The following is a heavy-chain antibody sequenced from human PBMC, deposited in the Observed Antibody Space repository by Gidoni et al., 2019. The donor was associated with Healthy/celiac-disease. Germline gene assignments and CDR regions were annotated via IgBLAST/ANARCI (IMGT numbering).Heavy chain of an antibody. V-gene: IGHV4-31*03. CDR2: IYYSGST. Sequence: QVQLQESGPGLLQPSQTLSLTCTVSAGSLSSGGYYWSWIRQHPGKGLEWIGYIYYSGSTYYNPTLKSRVTISVDTSKNQFSLKLSSVTAADTAVYYCARVWVEWELPDYWGQGTLVTVSS. D-gene: IGHD1-26*01. CDR3: ARVWVEWELPDY. J-gene: IGHJ4*02. CDR1: AGSLSSGGYY.